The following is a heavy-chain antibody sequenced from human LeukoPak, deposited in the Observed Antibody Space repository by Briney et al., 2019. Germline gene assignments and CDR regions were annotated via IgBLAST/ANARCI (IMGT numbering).Heavy chain of an antibody. J-gene: IGHJ4*02. CDR1: GYSFTSYW. CDR3: ARLRVATISYYFDY. CDR2: IYPGDSDA. V-gene: IGHV5-51*01. D-gene: IGHD5-12*01. Sequence: GESLKISCRGSGYSFTSYWIGWVRQMPGKGLEWMGIIYPGDSDARYSPSFQGQVTISADKSISTAYLQWSSLKASDTAMYYCARLRVATISYYFDYWGQGTLVTVSS.